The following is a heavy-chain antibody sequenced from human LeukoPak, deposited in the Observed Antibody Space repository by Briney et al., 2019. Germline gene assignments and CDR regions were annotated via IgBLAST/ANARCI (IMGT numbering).Heavy chain of an antibody. CDR3: AREGYGGDSPDEAFDI. CDR1: GGSISSYY. CDR2: IYYSGST. D-gene: IGHD2-21*02. J-gene: IGHJ3*02. V-gene: IGHV4-59*01. Sequence: KPAETLSLTCTVSGGSISSYYWSWIRQPAGKGLEGVGYIYYSGSTNYNPSLKSRVTISVDTSKNQFSLKLSSVTAADTAVYYCAREGYGGDSPDEAFDIWGQGTMVTVSS.